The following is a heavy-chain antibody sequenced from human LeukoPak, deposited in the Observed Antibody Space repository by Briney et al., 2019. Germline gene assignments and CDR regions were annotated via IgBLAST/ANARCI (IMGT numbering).Heavy chain of an antibody. CDR2: MNPNSGNT. V-gene: IGHV1-8*02. CDR3: ARARIAAAGTGMDY. Sequence: ASVKVSCKASGYTFTSYGISWVRQAPGQGLEWMGWMNPNSGNTGYAQKFQGRVTMTRNTSISTAYMELSSLRSEDTAVYYCARARIAAAGTGMDYWGQGTLVTVSS. CDR1: GYTFTSYG. J-gene: IGHJ4*02. D-gene: IGHD6-13*01.